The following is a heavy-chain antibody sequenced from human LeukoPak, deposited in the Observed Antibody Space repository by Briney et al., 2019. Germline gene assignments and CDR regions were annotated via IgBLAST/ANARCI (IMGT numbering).Heavy chain of an antibody. D-gene: IGHD3-3*01. CDR3: ARAPPVLVTIFGVVTATYFDY. V-gene: IGHV4-4*09. CDR2: IYTSGST. CDR1: GGSISSYY. J-gene: IGHJ4*02. Sequence: KPSETLSLTCTVSGGSISSYYWSWIRQPPGKGLEWIGYIYTSGSTNYNPSLKSRVTISVDTSKNQFSLELSSVTAADTAVYYCARAPPVLVTIFGVVTATYFDYWGQGTLVTVSS.